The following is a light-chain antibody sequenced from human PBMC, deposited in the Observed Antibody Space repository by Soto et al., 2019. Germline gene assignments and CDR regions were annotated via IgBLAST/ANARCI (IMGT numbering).Light chain of an antibody. Sequence: DIKMTPTASTLSAYVGDRVTITCRASQSISSWLAWYQQKPGQAPKLLIYDASTVQSGVPSRFSGSGSGTEFTLTSSSLQPDDSATYYCQHDSLYSPRTFGQGTKVDIK. V-gene: IGKV1-5*01. CDR3: QHDSLYSPRT. CDR2: DAS. J-gene: IGKJ1*01. CDR1: QSISSW.